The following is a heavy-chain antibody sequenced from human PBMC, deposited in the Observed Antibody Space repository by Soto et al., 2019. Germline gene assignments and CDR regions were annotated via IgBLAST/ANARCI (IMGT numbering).Heavy chain of an antibody. CDR2: ITASGGRT. V-gene: IGHV3-23*01. CDR1: GFTFSSYA. CDR3: AKDTRYGDYVRWFDS. J-gene: IGHJ5*01. Sequence: EVHLLESGGGLVQPGGSLILSCTASGFTFSSYAMTWVRQAPGRGLEGVSGITASGGRTYYADPVKGRFTISRDNSKSTLYLQMNSLRAEDTAVYYCAKDTRYGDYVRWFDSWGQGTLVNVSS. D-gene: IGHD4-17*01.